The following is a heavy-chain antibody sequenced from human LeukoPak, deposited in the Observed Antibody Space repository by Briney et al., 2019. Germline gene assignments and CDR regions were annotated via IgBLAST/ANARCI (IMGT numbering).Heavy chain of an antibody. CDR2: ITWHSAYK. D-gene: IGHD4-23*01. J-gene: IGHJ5*01. CDR3: AKASDYGGNEFDF. V-gene: IGHV3-9*01. CDR1: GFTFAHYG. Sequence: PWGSLSLSCAASGFTFAHYGMHWVRQVPGKGLEGVSYITWHSAYKGYADSVRGRFAISRDNAKKSLHLQMNSLTGDDTAFYYCAKASDYGGNEFDFWGQGTLVTVSS.